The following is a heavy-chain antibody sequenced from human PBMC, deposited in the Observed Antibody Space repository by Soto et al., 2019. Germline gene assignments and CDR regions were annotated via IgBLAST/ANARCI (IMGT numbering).Heavy chain of an antibody. CDR3: ARGGSSSDNGMDV. CDR2: MSSRSLTI. V-gene: IGHV3-48*02. CDR1: GFTFSTYS. J-gene: IGHJ6*02. D-gene: IGHD6-6*01. Sequence: EVQLVESGGGLVQPGGSLRVSCAASGFTFSTYSMNWVRQAPGKGLEWVSYMSSRSLTIYYTDSVKGRFTISRDNAKNSLYLQMNSQRDEDTAVYYCARGGSSSDNGMDVWGQGTTVTVSS.